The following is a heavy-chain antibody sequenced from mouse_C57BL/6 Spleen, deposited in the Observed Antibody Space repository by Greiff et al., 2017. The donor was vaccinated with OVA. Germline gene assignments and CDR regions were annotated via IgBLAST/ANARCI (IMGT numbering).Heavy chain of an antibody. CDR1: GFSLTSYG. D-gene: IGHD1-1*01. V-gene: IGHV2-2*01. Sequence: VKLMESGPGLVQPSQRLSITCTVSGFSLTSYGVHWVRQSPGTGLEWLGVIWRGGSTDYNAAFISRLSISKDNSKCQVFFKMNSLQADDTARYYCASTAWVDDWGQGTLVTVSA. CDR3: ASTAWVDD. J-gene: IGHJ3*01. CDR2: IWRGGST.